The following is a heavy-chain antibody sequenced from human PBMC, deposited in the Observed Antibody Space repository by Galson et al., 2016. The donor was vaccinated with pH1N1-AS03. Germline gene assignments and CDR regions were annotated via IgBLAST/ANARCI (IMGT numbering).Heavy chain of an antibody. CDR1: GFSLTSYV. CDR3: ARDTRDPNVSGWSGGFDP. D-gene: IGHD6-19*01. J-gene: IGHJ5*02. Sequence: SLRLSCAASGFSLTSYVMHWLRQAPGKGLKWVAVIRHDANYKDYAESVKGRFTISRDNSKNTLYLKMNSLKDEDTAVYYCARDTRDPNVSGWSGGFDPWGQGTLVTVSS. V-gene: IGHV3-33*01. CDR2: IRHDANYK.